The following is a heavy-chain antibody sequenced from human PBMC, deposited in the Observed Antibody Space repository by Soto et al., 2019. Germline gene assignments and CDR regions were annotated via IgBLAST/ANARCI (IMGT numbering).Heavy chain of an antibody. CDR1: GYTFTSYG. CDR3: ARGTALPPYYGPDY. Sequence: ASVKVSCKASGYTFTSYGISWVRQAPGQRLEWMGWINAGNGNTKYSQKFQGRVTITRDTSASTAYMELSSLRSEDTSVYYCARGTALPPYYGPDYWGQGTLVTVSS. CDR2: INAGNGNT. J-gene: IGHJ4*02. V-gene: IGHV1-3*01. D-gene: IGHD3-10*01.